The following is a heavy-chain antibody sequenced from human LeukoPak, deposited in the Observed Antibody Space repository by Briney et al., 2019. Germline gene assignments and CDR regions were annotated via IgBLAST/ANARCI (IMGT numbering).Heavy chain of an antibody. CDR2: ISSSSSYI. V-gene: IGHV3-21*01. Sequence: GGSLRLSCAASGFTFSSYSMNWVRQAPGKGLEWVSSISSSSSYIYYADSVKGRFTISRDNAKNSLYLQMNSLRAEDTAVYYCARGTMFPYYFDYWGQGSLVTVSS. CDR1: GFTFSSYS. J-gene: IGHJ4*02. D-gene: IGHD3-10*02. CDR3: ARGTMFPYYFDY.